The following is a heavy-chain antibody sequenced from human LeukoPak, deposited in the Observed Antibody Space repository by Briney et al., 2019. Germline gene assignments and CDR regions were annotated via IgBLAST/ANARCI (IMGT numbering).Heavy chain of an antibody. V-gene: IGHV3-7*01. CDR2: VKKDGNQ. CDR3: ARGPDYGDRLDYFDY. D-gene: IGHD4-17*01. CDR1: GLTFTRHW. Sequence: PGGSLRLSCAASGLTFTRHWLGWVRQAPGKGLEWVASVKKDGNQYSVDSVKGRFIISRDNARNSLSLQMSSLRVEDTAIYFCARGPDYGDRLDYFDYWGQGTLVTVSS. J-gene: IGHJ4*02.